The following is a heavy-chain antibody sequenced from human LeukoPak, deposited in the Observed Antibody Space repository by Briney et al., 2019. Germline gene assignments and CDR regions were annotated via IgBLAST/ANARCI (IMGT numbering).Heavy chain of an antibody. V-gene: IGHV3-30*03. D-gene: IGHD3-22*01. CDR2: ISYDGSSK. Sequence: GRSLRLSCAASGFTFSNYGIHWVRQAPGKGPEWVAVISYDGSSKYYADSVKGRFTISRDNSKNTLYLQMNSLRAEDTAVYYCARDSLYDSSGYYYFDYWGQGTLVTVSS. CDR1: GFTFSNYG. CDR3: ARDSLYDSSGYYYFDY. J-gene: IGHJ4*02.